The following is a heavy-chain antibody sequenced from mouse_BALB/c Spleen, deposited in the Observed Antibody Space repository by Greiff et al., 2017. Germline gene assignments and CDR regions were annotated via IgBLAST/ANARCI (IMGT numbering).Heavy chain of an antibody. CDR3: ARVGDDGYYEDAMDY. CDR1: GYSITSGYY. D-gene: IGHD2-3*01. Sequence: DVKLQESGPGLVKPSQSLSLTCSVTGYSITSGYYWNWIRQFPGNKLEWMGYISYDGSNNYNPSLKNRISITRDTSKNQFFLKLNSVTTEDTATYYCARVGDDGYYEDAMDYWGQGTSVTVSS. J-gene: IGHJ4*01. V-gene: IGHV3-6*02. CDR2: ISYDGSN.